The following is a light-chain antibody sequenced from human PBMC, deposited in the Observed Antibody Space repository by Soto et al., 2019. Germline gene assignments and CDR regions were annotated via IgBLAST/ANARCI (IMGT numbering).Light chain of an antibody. V-gene: IGKV1-39*01. CDR3: QQSYSSPVA. Sequence: DIQMTQSPSSLSASVGDRVTITCRASQSIGTYLSWYHQRPGKAPQLLIYAASTLQSGVPARFSASGSGTDFTLTISSLQPEDFATYYCQQSYSSPVAFGPGTKVDIK. CDR2: AAS. CDR1: QSIGTY. J-gene: IGKJ3*01.